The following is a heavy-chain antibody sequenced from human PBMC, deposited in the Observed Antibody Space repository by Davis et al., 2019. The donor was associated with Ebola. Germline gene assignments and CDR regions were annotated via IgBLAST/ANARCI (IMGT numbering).Heavy chain of an antibody. V-gene: IGHV3-30*18. J-gene: IGHJ4*02. CDR2: ISYDGSNK. D-gene: IGHD2-21*01. CDR1: GFTFSSYG. Sequence: GESLKISCAASGFTFSSYGMHWVRQAPGKGLEWVAVISYDGSNKYYADSVKGRFTISRDNSKNTLYLQMNSLRAEDTAVYYCAKIASNSNFDYWGQGTLVTVSS. CDR3: AKIASNSNFDY.